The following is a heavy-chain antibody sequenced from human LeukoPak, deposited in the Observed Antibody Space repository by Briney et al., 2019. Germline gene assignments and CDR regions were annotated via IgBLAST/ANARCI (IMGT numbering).Heavy chain of an antibody. D-gene: IGHD6-13*01. V-gene: IGHV4-30-2*01. J-gene: IGHJ4*02. CDR1: GGSISSGGYY. CDR3: AREIKSVAAADY. CDR2: IYHSGST. Sequence: PSETLSLTCTVSGGSISSGGYYWSWIRQPPGKGLEWIGYIYHSGSTYYNPSLRSRVTISVDRSKYQFSLKLSSVTAADTAVYYCAREIKSVAAADYWGQGTLVTVSS.